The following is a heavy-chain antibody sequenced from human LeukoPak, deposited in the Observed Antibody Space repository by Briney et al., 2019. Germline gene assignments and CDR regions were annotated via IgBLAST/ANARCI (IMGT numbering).Heavy chain of an antibody. CDR2: IYYSGST. CDR1: GGSISSTNW. CDR3: ARDPGTYCTNGVCYLFDY. V-gene: IGHV4-4*02. J-gene: IGHJ4*02. Sequence: SETLSLTCDVSGGSISSTNWWSWVRQPPGKGLEWIGEIYYSGSTNYNPSLKSRVTISVDTSKNQFSLKLSSVTAADTAVCYCARDPGTYCTNGVCYLFDYWGQGTLVTVSS. D-gene: IGHD2-8*01.